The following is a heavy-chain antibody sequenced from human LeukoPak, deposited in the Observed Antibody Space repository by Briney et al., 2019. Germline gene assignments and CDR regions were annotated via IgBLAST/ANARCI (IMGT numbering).Heavy chain of an antibody. V-gene: IGHV4-39*07. Sequence: SETLSLTCTVSGGSITSTGYFWGWIRQPPGKGLEWIGSISYGGTTYYNPSLKSRLTISLDTSKNHFSLKLSSVTAADTAVYYCTKDLRSSSALDYWGQGTLVTVSS. D-gene: IGHD6-25*01. CDR3: TKDLRSSSALDY. CDR1: GGSITSTGYF. CDR2: ISYGGTT. J-gene: IGHJ4*02.